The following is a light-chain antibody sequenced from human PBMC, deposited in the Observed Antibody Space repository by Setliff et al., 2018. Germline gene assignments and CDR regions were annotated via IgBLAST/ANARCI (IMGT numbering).Light chain of an antibody. Sequence: QSALTQPPSASGTPGQRVTISCSGSSSNIGSNYVYWYQQLPGTAPKLLIYRNNQRPSGVPDRFSGSKSGNTASLTISGLQAEDEADYYCCSFAGTYYVFGSGTKVTVL. J-gene: IGLJ1*01. CDR1: SSNIGSNY. V-gene: IGLV1-47*01. CDR2: RNN. CDR3: CSFAGTYYV.